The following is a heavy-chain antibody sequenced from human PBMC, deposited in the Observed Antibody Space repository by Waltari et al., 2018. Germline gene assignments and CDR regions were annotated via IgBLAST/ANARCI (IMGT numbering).Heavy chain of an antibody. CDR1: GDSLNCYY. CDR2: IYYGGST. V-gene: IGHV4-59*01. CDR3: ARFNSGWSGWFDP. D-gene: IGHD6-19*01. Sequence: QVQLQESGPGLVKPSETLSLTCSVSGDSLNCYYWSWIRQPPGKGLEWIGYIYYGGSTNYNPSLKSRVTMSVDASKNQFSLKLTSVTAADTAVFYCARFNSGWSGWFDPWGQGALVIVSS. J-gene: IGHJ5*02.